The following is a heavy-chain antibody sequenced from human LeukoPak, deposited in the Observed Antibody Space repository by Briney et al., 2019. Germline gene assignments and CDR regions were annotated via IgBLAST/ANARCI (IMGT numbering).Heavy chain of an antibody. Sequence: GESLKISCKGSGYSFTSYWIGWVRQMPGKGLEWMGIIYPGDSDTRYSPSFQGQVTISADKSISTAYLQWSSPKASDTAMYYCARQYDSSGYYADYWGQGTLVTVSS. V-gene: IGHV5-51*01. CDR3: ARQYDSSGYYADY. CDR2: IYPGDSDT. J-gene: IGHJ4*02. CDR1: GYSFTSYW. D-gene: IGHD3-22*01.